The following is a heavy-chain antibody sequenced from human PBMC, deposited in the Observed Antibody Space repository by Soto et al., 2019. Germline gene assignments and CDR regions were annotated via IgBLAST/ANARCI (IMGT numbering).Heavy chain of an antibody. CDR1: GFTFSLYS. V-gene: IGHV3-21*01. D-gene: IGHD6-19*01. CDR2: ITSSSSYI. J-gene: IGHJ4*02. Sequence: GGSLRVSCAASGFTFSLYSMIWVRQAPGKGLEWVASITSSSSYIYYEDSLKGRFTISRDNAKNSLFLQLDSLRAEDTAVYFCVRARSTDSSPDYWGQGTPVPVSS. CDR3: VRARSTDSSPDY.